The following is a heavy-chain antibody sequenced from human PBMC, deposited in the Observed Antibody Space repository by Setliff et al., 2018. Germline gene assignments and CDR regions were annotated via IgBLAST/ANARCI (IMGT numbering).Heavy chain of an antibody. D-gene: IGHD3-22*01. V-gene: IGHV3-23*01. CDR3: AKGGGGNYDSSAIGYYYYYYYMDV. J-gene: IGHJ6*03. CDR2: ITGSGAGT. CDR1: GFTFSSYA. Sequence: GGSLRLSCAASGFTFSSYAMNWVRQAPGKGLEWVSGITGSGAGTYYADSVEGRFTISRDNSDNTLYLEMISPRAEDTAVYYCAKGGGGNYDSSAIGYYYYYYYMDVWGKGTTVT.